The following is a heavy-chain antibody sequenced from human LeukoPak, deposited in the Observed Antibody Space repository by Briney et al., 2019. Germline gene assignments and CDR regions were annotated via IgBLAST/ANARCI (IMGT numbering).Heavy chain of an antibody. D-gene: IGHD3-10*01. Sequence: SETLSLTCTVSGGSISRSSYYWGWIRQPPGKGLEWIGSIYYSGSTYYNPSLKSRVTISVDTSKNQFSLKLSSVPAADTAVYYCARGGRGPRNYYYYYYMDVWGKGTTVTVSS. CDR2: IYYSGST. V-gene: IGHV4-39*07. CDR1: GGSISRSSYY. J-gene: IGHJ6*03. CDR3: ARGGRGPRNYYYYYYMDV.